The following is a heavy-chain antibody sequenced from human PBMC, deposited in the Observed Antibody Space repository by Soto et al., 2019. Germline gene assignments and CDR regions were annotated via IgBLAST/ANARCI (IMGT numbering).Heavy chain of an antibody. CDR2: ISSSGGTT. V-gene: IGHV3-23*01. D-gene: IGHD3-10*01. CDR3: ARWFTYGNFDYFDY. Sequence: GGFLRLSCAASEFTFSNYAMSWVRQAPGKGLVWVSRISSSGGTTYYADSVKGRFTISRDNAKNTLYLKMNSLRAEDTALYYCARWFTYGNFDYFDYWGQGTQVTVSS. J-gene: IGHJ4*02. CDR1: EFTFSNYA.